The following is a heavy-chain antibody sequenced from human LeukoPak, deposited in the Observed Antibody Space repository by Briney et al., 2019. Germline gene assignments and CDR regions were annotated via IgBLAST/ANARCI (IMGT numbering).Heavy chain of an antibody. D-gene: IGHD6-19*01. CDR2: INHSGST. CDR1: GGSFSGYY. V-gene: IGHV4-34*01. Sequence: SETLSLACAVYGGSFSGYYWSWIRQPPGKGLEWIGEINHSGSTNYNPSLKSRVTISVDTSKNHFSLKLSSVTAADTAVHYCARGRQWLVRNGFDYWGQGTLVTVSS. J-gene: IGHJ4*02. CDR3: ARGRQWLVRNGFDY.